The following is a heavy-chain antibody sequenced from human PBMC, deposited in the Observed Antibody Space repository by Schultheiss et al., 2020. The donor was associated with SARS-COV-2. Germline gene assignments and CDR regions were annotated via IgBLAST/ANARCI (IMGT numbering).Heavy chain of an antibody. CDR3: ASRVAAAGTTASFDY. J-gene: IGHJ4*02. Sequence: SETLSLTCTVSGGSISSYYWSWIRQPAGKGVEWIGRIYTSGSTNYNPSLKSRVTISVDTSKNQFSLKLSSVTAADTAVYYCASRVAAAGTTASFDYWGQGTLVTVSS. D-gene: IGHD6-13*01. V-gene: IGHV4-4*07. CDR1: GGSISSYY. CDR2: IYTSGST.